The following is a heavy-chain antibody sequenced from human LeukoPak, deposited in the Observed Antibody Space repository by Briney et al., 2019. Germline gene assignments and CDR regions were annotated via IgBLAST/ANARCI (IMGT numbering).Heavy chain of an antibody. Sequence: GGSLRLSCAASEFTFSSYAMSWVRQAPGKGLEWVSAISGSGGSTYYADSVKGRFTISRDNSMNTLYLQMNSLRAEDTAVYYCARASQTRSGYHDDYWGQGTLVTVSS. V-gene: IGHV3-23*01. CDR2: ISGSGGST. CDR1: EFTFSSYA. CDR3: ARASQTRSGYHDDY. D-gene: IGHD3-3*01. J-gene: IGHJ4*02.